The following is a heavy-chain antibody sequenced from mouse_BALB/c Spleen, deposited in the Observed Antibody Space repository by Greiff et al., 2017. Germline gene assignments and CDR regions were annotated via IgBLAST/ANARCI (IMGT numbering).Heavy chain of an antibody. J-gene: IGHJ2*01. D-gene: IGHD2-10*01. CDR3: TRAYRYYFDY. Sequence: VQLQQSGAELVRPGASVTLSCKASGYTFTDYEMHWVKQTPVHGLEWIGAIDPETGGTAYNQKFKGKATLTADKSSSTAYMELRSLTSEDSAVYYCTRAYRYYFDYWGQGTTLTVSS. CDR2: IDPETGGT. V-gene: IGHV1-15*01. CDR1: GYTFTDYE.